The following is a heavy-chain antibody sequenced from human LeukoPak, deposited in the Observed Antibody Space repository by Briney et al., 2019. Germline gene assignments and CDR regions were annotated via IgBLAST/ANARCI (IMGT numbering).Heavy chain of an antibody. CDR1: GYTFTGYY. CDR2: INPNSGGT. Sequence: GASVKVSCKASGYTFTGYYMHWVRQAPGQGLEWMGWINPNSGGTNYAQKFQGRVTMTRDTSISTAYMELSRLRSDDTAVYYCARLVVVTADAFDIWGQGTMVTVSS. D-gene: IGHD2-21*02. CDR3: ARLVVVTADAFDI. V-gene: IGHV1-2*02. J-gene: IGHJ3*02.